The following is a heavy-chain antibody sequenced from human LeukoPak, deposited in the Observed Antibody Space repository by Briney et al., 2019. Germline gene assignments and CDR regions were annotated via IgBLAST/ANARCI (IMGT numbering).Heavy chain of an antibody. J-gene: IGHJ4*02. CDR2: IKSKTDGGTT. Sequence: PGGSLRHSCAASGFIFTNAWMNWVRQAPGKGLEWVGRIKSKTDGGTTDYAAPVKGRFTVSRDNSKNTLYLQMNSLRAEDTAVYYCAKDYRVRLYYFDYWGQGTLVTVSS. D-gene: IGHD3-16*02. V-gene: IGHV3-15*07. CDR1: GFIFTNAW. CDR3: AKDYRVRLYYFDY.